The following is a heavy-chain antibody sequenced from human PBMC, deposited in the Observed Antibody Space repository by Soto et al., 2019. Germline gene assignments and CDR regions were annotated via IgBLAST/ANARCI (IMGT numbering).Heavy chain of an antibody. J-gene: IGHJ4*02. CDR1: GGSISSSNW. D-gene: IGHD3-16*01. CDR3: ARDGGGGSSYGYRYFDS. Sequence: QVQLQESGPGLANPSGTLSLTCAVSGGSISSSNWWSWVRQSPGKGLEWIGEIYHSGSTNYNPSLKGRVTISVDKSKSQISLSLNSVTAADTAVYYCARDGGGGSSYGYRYFDSWGQGTLVTVSS. V-gene: IGHV4-4*02. CDR2: IYHSGST.